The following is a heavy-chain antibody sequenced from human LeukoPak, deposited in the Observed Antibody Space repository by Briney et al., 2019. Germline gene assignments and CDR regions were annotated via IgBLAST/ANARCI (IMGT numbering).Heavy chain of an antibody. CDR2: FCSPGST. J-gene: IGHJ1*01. Sequence: QPGGSLRLSCAASGFTVTTKSMAWVRQAPGRGLEWASVFCSPGSTYYADYVHGRFTSSRDNSLNTLFLQMNSLRVEDTAVYYCASARESCIGSSCYEYFHHWGQGT. CDR1: GFTVTTKS. CDR3: ASARESCIGSSCYEYFHH. D-gene: IGHD2-15*01. V-gene: IGHV3-53*01.